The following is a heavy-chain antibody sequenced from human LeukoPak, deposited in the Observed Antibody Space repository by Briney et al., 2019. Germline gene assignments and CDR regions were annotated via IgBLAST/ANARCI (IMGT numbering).Heavy chain of an antibody. CDR3: ARDSTYYYASGSSGPHYFDS. D-gene: IGHD3-10*01. V-gene: IGHV3-30*01. Sequence: GGSLRLSCAASGFTFSNYAMHWVRQAPGKGLEWVAVISNVETNTYYADSVKGRFTIPRDNSKNTLYLQLNSLRAEDTSVYYCARDSTYYYASGSSGPHYFDSWGQGTLVTVSS. CDR2: ISNVETNT. CDR1: GFTFSNYA. J-gene: IGHJ4*02.